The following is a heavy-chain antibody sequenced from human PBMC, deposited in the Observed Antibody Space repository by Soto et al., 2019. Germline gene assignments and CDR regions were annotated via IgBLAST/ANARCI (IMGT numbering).Heavy chain of an antibody. CDR3: ARGKYCSSTSCYRGGGMDV. D-gene: IGHD2-2*02. J-gene: IGHJ6*02. CDR2: INHSGST. CDR1: GGSFSGYY. V-gene: IGHV4-34*01. Sequence: PSETLSLTCAVYGGSFSGYYWSWIRQPPGKGLEWIGEINHSGSTNYNPSLKSRVTISVDTSKNQFSLKLSSVTAADTAVYYCARGKYCSSTSCYRGGGMDVWGQGTTVTVSS.